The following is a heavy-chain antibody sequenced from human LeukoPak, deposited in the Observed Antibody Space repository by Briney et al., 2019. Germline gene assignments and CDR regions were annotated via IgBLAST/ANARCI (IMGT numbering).Heavy chain of an antibody. V-gene: IGHV3-15*01. CDR2: IKSKTDGGTT. CDR1: GFTFSNAW. Sequence: GGSLRLSCAASGFTFSNAWMSWVRQAPGKGLEWVGRIKSKTDGGTTDYAAPVKGRFTISRDDSKNTLYPQMNSLKTEDTAVYYCTTENPPLKTYYDFWSGYFLDYWGQGTLVTVSS. J-gene: IGHJ4*02. CDR3: TTENPPLKTYYDFWSGYFLDY. D-gene: IGHD3-3*01.